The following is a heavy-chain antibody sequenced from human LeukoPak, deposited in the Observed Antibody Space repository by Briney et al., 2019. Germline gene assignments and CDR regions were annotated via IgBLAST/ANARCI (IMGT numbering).Heavy chain of an antibody. Sequence: GGSLRLSCAASGFTFSRYWMHWVRQASGKGLVWVSRINSDGSSTTYADSVKGRFTISRDNAKNTLYLQMNSLRAEDTAVYYCARGAVWGGNCGDYWGQGTLVTVSS. CDR2: INSDGSST. CDR1: GFTFSRYW. J-gene: IGHJ4*02. CDR3: ARGAVWGGNCGDY. V-gene: IGHV3-74*01. D-gene: IGHD4-23*01.